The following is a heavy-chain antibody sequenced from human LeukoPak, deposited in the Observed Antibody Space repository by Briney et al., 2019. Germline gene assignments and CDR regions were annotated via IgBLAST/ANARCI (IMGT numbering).Heavy chain of an antibody. V-gene: IGHV3-9*01. D-gene: IGHD1-26*01. CDR1: GFTFGDYA. CDR3: AKASDSGSYSGFDY. J-gene: IGHJ4*02. CDR2: ISWNSGSI. Sequence: GRSLRLSCAASGFTFGDYAMHWVRHAPGKGLKWVSGISWNSGSIGYADSVKGRFTISRDNAKNSLYLQMNSLRAEDTALYYCAKASDSGSYSGFDYWGQGTLVTVSS.